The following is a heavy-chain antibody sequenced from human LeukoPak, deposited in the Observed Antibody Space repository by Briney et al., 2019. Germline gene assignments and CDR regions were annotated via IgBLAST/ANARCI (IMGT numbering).Heavy chain of an antibody. CDR1: GFTFNTYA. CDR2: ISGSGGST. D-gene: IGHD3-10*01. CDR3: AKDRPVLYGSGRTPPDY. J-gene: IGHJ4*02. V-gene: IGHV3-23*01. Sequence: GGSLRLSCAASGFTFNTYAMSWVRQAPGKGLEWVSAISGSGGSTYYADSVKGRFTISRDNSKNTLYLQMNSLRAEDTAVYYCAKDRPVLYGSGRTPPDYWGQGTLVTVSS.